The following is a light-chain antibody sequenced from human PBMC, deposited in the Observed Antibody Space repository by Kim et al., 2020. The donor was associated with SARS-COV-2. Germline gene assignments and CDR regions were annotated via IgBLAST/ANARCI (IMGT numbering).Light chain of an antibody. CDR1: NIGSKS. V-gene: IGLV3-21*04. Sequence: SYELTQPPSVSVAPGKTARITCGGNNIGSKSVHWYQQKPGQAPVLVIYYDSDRPSGIPERFSGSNSWNTATLTISRVEAGDEADYYCQVWDSSSDHVVFGGGTKLTVL. J-gene: IGLJ2*01. CDR2: YDS. CDR3: QVWDSSSDHVV.